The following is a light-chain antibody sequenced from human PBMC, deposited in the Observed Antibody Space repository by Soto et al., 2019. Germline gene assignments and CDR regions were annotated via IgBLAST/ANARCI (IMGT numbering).Light chain of an antibody. CDR2: DVS. J-gene: IGLJ1*01. V-gene: IGLV2-14*01. CDR3: SSYTSSSTYV. CDR1: SSDVGGYNY. Sequence: QSALTQPASVSGSPGQSITISCTATSSDVGGYNYVSWYQQHPGKAPKLMIYDVSNRPSGVSDRFSVSKSGNTVSLTISGLQAEDEADYYCSSYTSSSTYVFGTGTKVTVL.